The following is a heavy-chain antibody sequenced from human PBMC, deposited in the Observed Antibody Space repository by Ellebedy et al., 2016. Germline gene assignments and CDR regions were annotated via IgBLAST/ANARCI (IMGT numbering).Heavy chain of an antibody. Sequence: GESLKISCKGSGYSFTSYWIGWVRQMPGKGLEWMGVIYPGDSETRYSPSFQGQVTISADKSINTAYLQWSSLKASDTAMYYCARLTSGWPQKYYFDYWGQGTLVTVSS. CDR1: GYSFTSYW. V-gene: IGHV5-51*01. CDR2: IYPGDSET. J-gene: IGHJ4*02. D-gene: IGHD6-19*01. CDR3: ARLTSGWPQKYYFDY.